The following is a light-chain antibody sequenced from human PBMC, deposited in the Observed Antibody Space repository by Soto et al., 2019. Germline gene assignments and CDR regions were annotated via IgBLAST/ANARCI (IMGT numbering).Light chain of an antibody. J-gene: IGKJ1*01. V-gene: IGKV3-15*01. CDR3: QQFHNWPRT. CDR2: GAS. CDR1: EDIYTN. Sequence: EIVMTQSPATLSVSPGERSTLSCRASEDIYTNLAWYQQKPGQAPRLLFYGASTRATGLPARFSGSGSGTEFTLTITSLQSEDFAVYYCQQFHNWPRTFGQGTKVDIK.